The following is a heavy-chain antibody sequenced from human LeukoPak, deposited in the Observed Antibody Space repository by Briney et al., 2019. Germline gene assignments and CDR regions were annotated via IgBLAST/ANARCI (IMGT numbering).Heavy chain of an antibody. V-gene: IGHV4-38-2*02. D-gene: IGHD2-15*01. CDR1: GYSIAHGFF. CDR2: LYQSRTT. J-gene: IGHJ2*01. Sequence: PSETLSLTCTVSGYSIAHGFFWAWIRPPPGGGLEWIGSLYQSRTTYYKTSLKSRISTSVDSSKIQFSLKLRLVTAADTAVYYCARVEVPRDINDWYFDLWGRGTLVTVSS. CDR3: ARVEVPRDINDWYFDL.